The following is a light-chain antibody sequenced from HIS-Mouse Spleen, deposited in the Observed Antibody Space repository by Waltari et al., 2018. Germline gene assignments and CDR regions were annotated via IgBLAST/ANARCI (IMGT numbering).Light chain of an antibody. J-gene: IGLJ3*02. Sequence: QSALTQPASGSGSPGQSITISCTGTSSDVGSYNLVPWYQQHTGKAPKLMIYEGSKRPSGVSNRFSGSKSGNTASLTISGLQAEDEADYYCCSYAGSSTWVFGGGTKLTVL. CDR1: SSDVGSYNL. V-gene: IGLV2-23*01. CDR3: CSYAGSSTWV. CDR2: EGS.